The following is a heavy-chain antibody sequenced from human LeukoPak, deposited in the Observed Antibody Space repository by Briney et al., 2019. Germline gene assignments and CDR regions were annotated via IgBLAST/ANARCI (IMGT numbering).Heavy chain of an antibody. V-gene: IGHV3-23*01. Sequence: GGSLRLSCAASGFTFSSYGMHWVRQAPGKGLEWVSAISGSGGSTYYADSVKGRFTISRDNSKNTLYLQMNSLRAEDTAVYYCAKIPHGYSYGLYYFDYWGQGTLVTVSS. CDR1: GFTFSSYG. J-gene: IGHJ4*02. CDR2: ISGSGGST. D-gene: IGHD5-18*01. CDR3: AKIPHGYSYGLYYFDY.